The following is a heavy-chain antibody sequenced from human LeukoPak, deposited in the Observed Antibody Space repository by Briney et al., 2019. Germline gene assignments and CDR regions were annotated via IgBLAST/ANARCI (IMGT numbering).Heavy chain of an antibody. V-gene: IGHV4-4*02. Sequence: SETLSLTCAVSGGSISSSNWWSWVRQPPGKGLEWIGEIYHSGSTNYNPSLKSRVTITVDKSKNQYSLRLSSVTAADTAVYYCARENLVAGTSGSGYDAFDIWGQGTMVTVSS. J-gene: IGHJ3*02. CDR3: ARENLVAGTSGSGYDAFDI. CDR1: GGSISSSNW. D-gene: IGHD6-19*01. CDR2: IYHSGST.